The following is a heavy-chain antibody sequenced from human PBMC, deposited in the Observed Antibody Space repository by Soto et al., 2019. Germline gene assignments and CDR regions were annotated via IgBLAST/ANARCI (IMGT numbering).Heavy chain of an antibody. V-gene: IGHV3-21*01. CDR3: ARKGYGDYGGMDV. Sequence: EGQLVESGGGLVKPGESLRLSCAASGFTFSSYSMNWVRQAPGKGLEWVSSIRSDRSYIYYADSVKGRFTVSRDNAKNSLYLQMNSPRAEDTAVYYCARKGYGDYGGMDVWGQGTTVTVSS. J-gene: IGHJ6*02. CDR2: IRSDRSYI. CDR1: GFTFSSYS. D-gene: IGHD4-17*01.